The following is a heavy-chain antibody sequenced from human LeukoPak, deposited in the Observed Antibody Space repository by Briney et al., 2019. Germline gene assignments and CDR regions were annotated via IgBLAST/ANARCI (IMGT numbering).Heavy chain of an antibody. V-gene: IGHV4-59*01. CDR3: ARGVITMVRGVISWFDP. Sequence: SETLSLTCTVSGGSISSYYWSWIRQPPGKGLEWTGYIYYSGSTNYNPSLKSRVTISVDTSKNQFSLKLSSVTAADTAAYYCARGVITMVRGVISWFDPWGQGTLVTVSS. D-gene: IGHD3-10*01. CDR1: GGSISSYY. J-gene: IGHJ5*02. CDR2: IYYSGST.